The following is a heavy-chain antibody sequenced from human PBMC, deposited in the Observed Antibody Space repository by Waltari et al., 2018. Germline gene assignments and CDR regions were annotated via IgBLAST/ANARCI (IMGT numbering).Heavy chain of an antibody. CDR2: VNEDGSVQ. CDR3: ARDHGSSGRGAFDI. Sequence: EVQLVESGGGLVQPGGSLRLSCAASGFTFSSCYMSWGRQAPGKGLGGVANVNEDGSVQHYVDFMVGRFTVSRDNTKNSLYLHLNSLRAEYTAVYYCARDHGSSGRGAFDIWGQGTMVTVSS. CDR1: GFTFSSCY. J-gene: IGHJ3*02. D-gene: IGHD3-22*01. V-gene: IGHV3-7*01.